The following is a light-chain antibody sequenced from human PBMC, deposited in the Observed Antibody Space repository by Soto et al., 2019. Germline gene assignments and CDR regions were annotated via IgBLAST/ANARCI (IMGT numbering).Light chain of an antibody. Sequence: EIVLTQSPGTLSLSQGERATLSCRASQSVSSSYSAWYQQKPGQAPRLLIYGASSRATGIPDRFSGSGSWTDLTLTISRLEPEEFAVYYCQQYGCSLFTFRPGTKVDIK. J-gene: IGKJ3*01. V-gene: IGKV3-20*01. CDR2: GAS. CDR1: QSVSSSY. CDR3: QQYGCSLFT.